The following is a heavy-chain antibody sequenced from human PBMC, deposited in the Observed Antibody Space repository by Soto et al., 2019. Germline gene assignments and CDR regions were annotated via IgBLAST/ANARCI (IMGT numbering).Heavy chain of an antibody. D-gene: IGHD6-19*01. V-gene: IGHV3-33*01. CDR1: GFTFSSFG. J-gene: IGHJ2*01. CDR2: IYYDGSKK. Sequence: LVESGGGVVQPGRSLRLSCAASGFTFSSFGMHWVRQAPGKGLEWLALIYYDGSKKYYADAVKGRFTISRDNSRNTVYLQMNSLRAEDTAVYFCARNRGSAWYFFDLSGRGTLVTVSS. CDR3: ARNRGSAWYFFDL.